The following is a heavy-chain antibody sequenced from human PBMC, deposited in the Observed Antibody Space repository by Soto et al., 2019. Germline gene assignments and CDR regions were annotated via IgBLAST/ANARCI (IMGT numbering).Heavy chain of an antibody. CDR1: GFTFSSYS. CDR2: ISSSSSYI. D-gene: IGHD6-13*01. V-gene: IGHV3-21*01. J-gene: IGHJ3*02. Sequence: GGSLRLSCAASGFTFSSYSMNWVRQAPGKGLEWVSSISSSSSYIYYADSVKGRFTISRDNAKNSLYLQMNSLRAEDTAVYYCARDEQQLSGAFDIWDQGTMVTVSS. CDR3: ARDEQQLSGAFDI.